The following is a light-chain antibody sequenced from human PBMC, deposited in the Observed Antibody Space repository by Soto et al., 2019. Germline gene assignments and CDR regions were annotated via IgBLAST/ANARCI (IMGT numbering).Light chain of an antibody. Sequence: EIVLTQSPATLSLSPGERATLSCRASQSVSSYLAWYQQKPGQAPRLLIYDASNRATGIPARFSGSGSGTDFTLTISSLEPEDFALYYCQQRSNWLAATFGQGTRLEIK. J-gene: IGKJ5*01. CDR2: DAS. CDR3: QQRSNWLAAT. V-gene: IGKV3-11*01. CDR1: QSVSSY.